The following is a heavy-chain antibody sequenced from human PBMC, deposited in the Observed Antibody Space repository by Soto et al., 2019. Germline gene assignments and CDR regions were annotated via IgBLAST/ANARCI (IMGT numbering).Heavy chain of an antibody. CDR1: GDSISSGGYY. V-gene: IGHV4-31*02. J-gene: IGHJ5*02. CDR3: ARVSSGESRRYYDFWSGSWFDP. Sequence: SETLSLTCTVSGDSISSGGYYWSWIRQHPGKGLEWIGNIYYSGSTYYNPSLKSRVTISVDKSKNQFSLKLSSVTAADTAVYYCARVSSGESRRYYDFWSGSWFDPWGQGTLVTVSS. CDR2: IYYSGST. D-gene: IGHD3-3*01.